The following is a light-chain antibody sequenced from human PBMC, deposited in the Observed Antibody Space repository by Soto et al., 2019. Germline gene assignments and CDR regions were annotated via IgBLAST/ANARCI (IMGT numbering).Light chain of an antibody. CDR3: QQYYSTPMYT. Sequence: VMTQSPDSLAVSLGERVTIKCKSSQSVFYSPTNQNYLAWYQQKPGQPPKLLIYWASTRESGVPDRFSGSGSGTDFTLTISSLQAEDVAVYYCQQYYSTPMYTFGQGTKLEIK. V-gene: IGKV4-1*01. CDR1: QSVFYSPTNQNY. J-gene: IGKJ2*01. CDR2: WAS.